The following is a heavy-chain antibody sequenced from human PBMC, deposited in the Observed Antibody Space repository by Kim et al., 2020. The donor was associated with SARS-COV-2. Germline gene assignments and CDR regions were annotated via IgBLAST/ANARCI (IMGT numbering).Heavy chain of an antibody. V-gene: IGHV3-30*04. Sequence: GGSLRLSCAASGFTFSSYAMHWVRQAPGKGLEWVAVISYDGSNKYYADSVKGRFTISRDNSKNTLYLQMNSLRAEDTAVYYCATLYISDYWGQGTLVTVSS. J-gene: IGHJ4*02. CDR3: ATLYISDY. CDR1: GFTFSSYA. CDR2: ISYDGSNK. D-gene: IGHD2-2*02.